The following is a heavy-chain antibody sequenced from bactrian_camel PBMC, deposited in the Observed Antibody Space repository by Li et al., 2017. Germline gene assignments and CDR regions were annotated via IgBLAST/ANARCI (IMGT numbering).Heavy chain of an antibody. J-gene: IGHJ4*01. CDR1: GFTSGLTLESKC. V-gene: IGHV3S40*01. CDR2: IYTGGTPI. D-gene: IGHD6*01. CDR3: AAALSGDGGTCRHRAAVKY. Sequence: VQLVESGGGSVQPGGSLNVSCEASGFTSGLTLESKCMGWFRQAPGKEREGVAMIYTGGTPIYYADSVKGRFTISRDDAKNTVYLQMNNLKPDDTAMYYCAAALSGDGGTCRHRAAVKYWGQGTQVTVS.